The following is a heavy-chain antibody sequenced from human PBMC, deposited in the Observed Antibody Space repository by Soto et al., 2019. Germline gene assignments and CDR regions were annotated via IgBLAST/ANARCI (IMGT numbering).Heavy chain of an antibody. CDR3: AIARKMPTVPYHFHY. J-gene: IGHJ4*02. CDR1: GYTFTGYY. V-gene: IGHV1-2*02. CDR2: INPNSGGT. D-gene: IGHD4-4*01. Sequence: ASVKVSCKASGYTFTGYYMHWVRQAPGQGLEWMGWINPNSGGTNYAQKFQGRVTMTRDTSISTAYMELSRLRSDDTAVYYCAIARKMPTVPYHFHYWGQATLVTVSS.